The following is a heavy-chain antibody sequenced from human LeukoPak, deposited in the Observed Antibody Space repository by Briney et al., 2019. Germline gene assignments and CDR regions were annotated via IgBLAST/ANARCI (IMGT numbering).Heavy chain of an antibody. CDR1: GGTFSSYT. Sequence: SVKVSCKASGGTFSSYTISWVRQAPGQGLEWMGRIIPILGIANYAQKFQGRVTITADKSTSTAYMELSSLRSEDTAVYYCARDPTGLNYDYVWGSGFDYWGQGTLVTVSS. CDR3: ARDPTGLNYDYVWGSGFDY. J-gene: IGHJ4*02. V-gene: IGHV1-69*04. CDR2: IIPILGIA. D-gene: IGHD3-16*01.